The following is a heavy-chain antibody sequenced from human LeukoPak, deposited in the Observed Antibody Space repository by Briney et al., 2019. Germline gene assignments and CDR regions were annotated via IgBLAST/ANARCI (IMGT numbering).Heavy chain of an antibody. D-gene: IGHD6-19*01. Sequence: ASVKVSCKASGGTFSSYAISWVRQAPGQGLEWMGGIIPIFGTANYVQKFQGRVTITADESTSTAYMELSSLRSEDTAVYYCARVDGSGWYIGIDYWGQGTLVTVSS. CDR1: GGTFSSYA. J-gene: IGHJ4*02. V-gene: IGHV1-69*13. CDR3: ARVDGSGWYIGIDY. CDR2: IIPIFGTA.